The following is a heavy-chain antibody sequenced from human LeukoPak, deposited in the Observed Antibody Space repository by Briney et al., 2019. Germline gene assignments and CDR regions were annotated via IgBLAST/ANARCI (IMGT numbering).Heavy chain of an antibody. CDR3: ARDDSGTRTLAFDI. J-gene: IGHJ3*02. V-gene: IGHV4-30-2*01. CDR2: IYHSGST. CDR1: GGSISSGGHY. D-gene: IGHD5-12*01. Sequence: PSETLSLTCTVSGGSISSGGHYWSWIRQPPGKGLEWIGYIYHSGSTYYNPSLKSRVTISVDRSKNQFSLKLSSVTAADTAVYYCARDDSGTRTLAFDIWGQGTMVTVSS.